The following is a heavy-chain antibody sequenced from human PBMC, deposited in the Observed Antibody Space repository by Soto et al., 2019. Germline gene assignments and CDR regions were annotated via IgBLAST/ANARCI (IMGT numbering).Heavy chain of an antibody. Sequence: QVQLVESGGGVVQPGRSLRLSCAASGFTFSSYGMHWVRQAPGKALEWVAVISYDGSNKYYADSVKGRFTISRDNSKNTLYLQMNSLRAEDKAVYYCARVAHFDYWGQGTLVTVSS. CDR3: ARVAHFDY. V-gene: IGHV3-30*03. CDR1: GFTFSSYG. J-gene: IGHJ4*02. D-gene: IGHD2-15*01. CDR2: ISYDGSNK.